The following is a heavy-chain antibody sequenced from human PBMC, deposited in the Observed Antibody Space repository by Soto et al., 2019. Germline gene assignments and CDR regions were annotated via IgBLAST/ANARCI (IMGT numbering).Heavy chain of an antibody. CDR2: ISWNSGSI. D-gene: IGHD6-19*01. J-gene: IGHJ4*02. CDR3: AKDHSGWSAAGYFDY. V-gene: IGHV3-9*01. CDR1: GFTFDDYA. Sequence: EVQLVESGGGLVQPGRSLRLSCAASGFTFDDYAMHWVRQAPGKGLEWVSGISWNSGSIGYADSVKGRFTISRDNAKNALYLQMNSLRAEDTALYYCAKDHSGWSAAGYFDYWGQGTLVTVSS.